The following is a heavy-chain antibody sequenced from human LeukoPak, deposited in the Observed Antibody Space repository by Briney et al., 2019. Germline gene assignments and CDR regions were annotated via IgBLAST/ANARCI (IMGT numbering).Heavy chain of an antibody. Sequence: GGSLRLSCAASGFTFRDAGMSWVRQAPGKGLEWVGRIRSETDGGTTDYAAPVKGRFTISRDDSKSMVYLQMSSLKTEDTAVYFCAHRDTAMVRVDYWGQGTLVTDSS. CDR2: IRSETDGGTT. CDR1: GFTFRDAG. CDR3: AHRDTAMVRVDY. V-gene: IGHV3-15*01. D-gene: IGHD5-18*01. J-gene: IGHJ4*02.